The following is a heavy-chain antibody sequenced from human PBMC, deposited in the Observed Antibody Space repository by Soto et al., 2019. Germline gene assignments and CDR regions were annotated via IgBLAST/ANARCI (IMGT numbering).Heavy chain of an antibody. V-gene: IGHV3-23*01. J-gene: IGHJ3*02. D-gene: IGHD3-22*01. CDR3: AKVPITMIVVVYDAFDI. Sequence: QPGGSLRLSCAASGFTFSSYAMSWVRQAPGKGLEWVSAISGSGGSTYYADSVKGRFTISRDNSKNTLYLQMNSLRAEDTAVYYCAKVPITMIVVVYDAFDIWGQGTMVTVSS. CDR1: GFTFSSYA. CDR2: ISGSGGST.